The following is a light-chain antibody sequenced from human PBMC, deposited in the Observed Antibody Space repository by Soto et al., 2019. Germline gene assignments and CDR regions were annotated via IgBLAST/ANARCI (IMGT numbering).Light chain of an antibody. J-gene: IGKJ5*01. V-gene: IGKV1-5*01. CDR1: QSISSW. CDR2: DAS. Sequence: DIQMTQSLSTLSAFVGDRVTITCRASQSISSWLAWYQQKPGKAPKLLIYDASSLESGVSSGFSGSGSGTEFTLTISSLRPDDFATYYCQHYDTFPYTFGQGTRLEIK. CDR3: QHYDTFPYT.